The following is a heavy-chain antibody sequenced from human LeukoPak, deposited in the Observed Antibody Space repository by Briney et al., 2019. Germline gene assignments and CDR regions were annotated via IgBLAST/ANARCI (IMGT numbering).Heavy chain of an antibody. V-gene: IGHV4-34*01. CDR1: GGSFSGYY. Sequence: SETLSLTCAVYGGSFSGYYWSWIRQPPGKGLEWIGEINHSGSTNYNPSLKSRVAISVDTSKNQFSLKLSSVTAADTAVYYCARVMGTYVWGSYRSAENDYWGQGTLVTVSS. CDR3: ARVMGTYVWGSYRSAENDY. D-gene: IGHD3-16*02. CDR2: INHSGST. J-gene: IGHJ4*02.